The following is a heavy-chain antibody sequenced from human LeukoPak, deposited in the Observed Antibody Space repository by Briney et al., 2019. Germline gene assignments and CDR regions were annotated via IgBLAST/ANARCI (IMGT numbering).Heavy chain of an antibody. CDR1: GFTFSGYD. CDR2: ISGSGGST. Sequence: GGSLRLSCAASGFTFSGYDMSWGRQAPGKGLEWVSAISGSGGSTYYADSVKGRFTISRDNSKSTLFLQMDSLRAEDTAVYYCAKDPRVGSRVATPCHWGQGTLVTVSS. V-gene: IGHV3-23*01. D-gene: IGHD5-24*01. J-gene: IGHJ4*02. CDR3: AKDPRVGSRVATPCH.